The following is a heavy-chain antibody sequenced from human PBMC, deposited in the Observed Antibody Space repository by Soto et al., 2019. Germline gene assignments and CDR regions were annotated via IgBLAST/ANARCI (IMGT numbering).Heavy chain of an antibody. CDR2: ISSSSGYI. D-gene: IGHD2-2*01. V-gene: IGHV3-21*01. CDR3: ARTYCSSTICNETYYTGMDA. J-gene: IGHJ6*02. CDR1: GFTFSSYS. Sequence: PGGSLRLSCAASGFTFSSYSMNWVRQAPGKGLEWLSSISSSSGYIYYADSVKGRFTISRDNAKNSLYLQMNSLRAEDTAVYYCARTYCSSTICNETYYTGMDAWGQGTTVTIS.